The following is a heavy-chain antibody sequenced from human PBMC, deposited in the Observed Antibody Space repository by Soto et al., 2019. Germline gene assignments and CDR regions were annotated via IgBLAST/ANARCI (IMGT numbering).Heavy chain of an antibody. CDR2: INHSGST. CDR1: GGSFSGYY. V-gene: IGHV4-34*01. Sequence: PSETLFLTCAVYGGSFSGYYWSWIRQPPGKGLEWIGEINHSGSTNYNPSLKSRVTISVDTSKNQFSLKLSSVTAADTAVYYCARGQRGTTVTRRRAFDIWGQGTMVTVSS. D-gene: IGHD4-17*01. CDR3: ARGQRGTTVTRRRAFDI. J-gene: IGHJ3*02.